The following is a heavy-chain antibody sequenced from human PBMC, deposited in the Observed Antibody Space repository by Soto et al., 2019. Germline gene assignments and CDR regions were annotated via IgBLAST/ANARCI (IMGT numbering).Heavy chain of an antibody. J-gene: IGHJ4*02. CDR2: IYHSGST. CDR1: GGSISSGGYS. D-gene: IGHD6-6*01. CDR3: AGAIAARPLGY. Sequence: PSETLSLTCAVSGGSISSGGYSWSWIRKPPGKGLEWIGYIYHSGSTYYNPSLKSRVTISVDRSKNQFSLKLSSVTAADTAVYYCAGAIAARPLGYWGQGTLVTVSS. V-gene: IGHV4-30-2*01.